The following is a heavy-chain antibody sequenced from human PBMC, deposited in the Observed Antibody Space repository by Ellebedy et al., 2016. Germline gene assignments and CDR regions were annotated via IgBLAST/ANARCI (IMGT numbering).Heavy chain of an antibody. Sequence: GESLKISXEISGFTFSSYGMLWVRQAAGKGLEWVAAISNGGTKIDYADSMKGRCTISRDDSKNTLYLQMQRLRHEDSSVYYCAKLIRGVVDSYYYYGVDVWGQGVTVTVSS. V-gene: IGHV3-30*18. D-gene: IGHD3-10*01. J-gene: IGHJ6*02. CDR1: GFTFSSYG. CDR3: AKLIRGVVDSYYYYGVDV. CDR2: ISNGGTKI.